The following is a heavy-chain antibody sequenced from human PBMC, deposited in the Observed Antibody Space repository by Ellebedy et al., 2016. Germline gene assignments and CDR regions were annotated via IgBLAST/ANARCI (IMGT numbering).Heavy chain of an antibody. J-gene: IGHJ3*02. Sequence: SETLSLTXTVSDGSIDSSYWSWIRQPPGERPEWIGHIYYTGSTKYKVSLKSRVTISVDRSKNQFSLKLSSVTAADTAVYYCARDHGPAVPNDAFDIWGQGTMVTVSS. CDR1: DGSIDSSY. V-gene: IGHV4-59*12. CDR3: ARDHGPAVPNDAFDI. CDR2: IYYTGST. D-gene: IGHD6-19*01.